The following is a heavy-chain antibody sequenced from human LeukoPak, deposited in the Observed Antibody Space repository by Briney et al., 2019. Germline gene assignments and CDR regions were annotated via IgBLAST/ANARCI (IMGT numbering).Heavy chain of an antibody. J-gene: IGHJ5*01. CDR1: GISFKSYP. CDR2: ISYDGTKN. CDR3: AIYGDYDNCVDS. V-gene: IGHV3-30*04. Sequence: GGSLRLSCGVSGISFKSYPMYWVRQAPGKGLEWVAVISYDGTKNYHADSVKGRFTISRDNSKNTLYLQMNSLRVEDTAVYYCAIYGDYDNCVDSWGQGTLVAVSS. D-gene: IGHD4-17*01.